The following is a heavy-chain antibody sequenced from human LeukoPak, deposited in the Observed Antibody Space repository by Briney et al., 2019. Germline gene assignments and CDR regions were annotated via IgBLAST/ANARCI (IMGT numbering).Heavy chain of an antibody. Sequence: ASVKVSCKASGYTFTSYYMHWVRQAPGQGLEWMGIIDPSGGSTSYAQKFQGRVTMTRDTSISTAYMELSRLRSDDTAVYYCARGGDAFDIWGQGTMVTVSS. CDR2: IDPSGGST. D-gene: IGHD7-27*01. V-gene: IGHV1-46*01. J-gene: IGHJ3*02. CDR3: ARGGDAFDI. CDR1: GYTFTSYY.